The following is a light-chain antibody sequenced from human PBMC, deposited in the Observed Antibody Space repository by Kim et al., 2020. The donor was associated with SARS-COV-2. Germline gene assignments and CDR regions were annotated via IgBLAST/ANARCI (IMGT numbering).Light chain of an antibody. V-gene: IGKV3-15*01. J-gene: IGKJ1*01. CDR3: QQYNNWWT. CDR2: GAS. Sequence: SVSPGERATLSCRASQSVSSNLAWYQQKPGQAPRLLIYGASTRATGIPARFSGSGSGTEFTLTISSLQSEDFAVYYCQQYNNWWTFGQGTKVENK. CDR1: QSVSSN.